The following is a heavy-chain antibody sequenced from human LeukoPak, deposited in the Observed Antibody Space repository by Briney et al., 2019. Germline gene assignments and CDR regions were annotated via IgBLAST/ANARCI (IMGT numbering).Heavy chain of an antibody. D-gene: IGHD2-15*01. Sequence: GESLKISCKGSGYRFTSYWIGWVRQMPGKGVEWMGIIYPGDSDTRYSPSFQGQDTISADKSISTAYLQWSSLKASDTAMYYCARRKDPGTMGPFDYWGQGTLATVSS. CDR3: ARRKDPGTMGPFDY. CDR2: IYPGDSDT. V-gene: IGHV5-51*01. CDR1: GYRFTSYW. J-gene: IGHJ4*02.